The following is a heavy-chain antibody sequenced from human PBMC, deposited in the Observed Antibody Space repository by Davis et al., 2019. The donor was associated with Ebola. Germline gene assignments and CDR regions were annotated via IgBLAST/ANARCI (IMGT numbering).Heavy chain of an antibody. CDR3: ARLYSNYVGRVVLYYYGMDV. CDR2: ISSSSSYI. J-gene: IGHJ6*02. V-gene: IGHV3-21*01. Sequence: GESLKISCAASGFTFSSYSMNWVRQAPGKGLEWVSSISSSSSYIYYADSVKGRFTISRDNAKNSLYLQMNSLRAEDTAVYYCARLYSNYVGRVVLYYYGMDVWGQGTTVTVSS. D-gene: IGHD4-11*01. CDR1: GFTFSSYS.